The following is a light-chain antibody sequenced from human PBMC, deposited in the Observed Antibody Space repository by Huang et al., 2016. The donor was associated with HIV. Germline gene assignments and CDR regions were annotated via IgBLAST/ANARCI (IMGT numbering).Light chain of an antibody. V-gene: IGKV1-39*01. J-gene: IGKJ4*01. CDR3: QQTSSVPLT. Sequence: DIQMTQSPSSLSASVGDRISITCRASQTISTFLNCYQQKPGKAPKLLIYAASNLQSGVSSRFSGTGSGTLFTLTVTGLLPDDFVTYFCQQTSSVPLTFGGGTKVEMK. CDR2: AAS. CDR1: QTISTF.